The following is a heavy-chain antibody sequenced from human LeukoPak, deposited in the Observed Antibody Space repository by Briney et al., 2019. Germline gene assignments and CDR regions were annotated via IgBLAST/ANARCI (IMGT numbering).Heavy chain of an antibody. J-gene: IGHJ4*02. CDR3: ARGREYSSSSPFDY. CDR1: GYTFTSYG. D-gene: IGHD6-6*01. CDR2: ISAYNGNT. Sequence: ASVKVSCKASGYTFTSYGISWVRQAPGQGLEWMGWISAYNGNTNYAQKLQGRVTMTTDTPTSTAYMELRSLRSDDTAVYYCARGREYSSSSPFDYWGQGTLVTVSS. V-gene: IGHV1-18*01.